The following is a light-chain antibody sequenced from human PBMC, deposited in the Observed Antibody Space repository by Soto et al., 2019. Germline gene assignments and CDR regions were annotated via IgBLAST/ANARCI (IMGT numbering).Light chain of an antibody. CDR3: QHYNSYSEA. CDR2: DAS. CDR1: HNIERW. V-gene: IGKV1-5*01. J-gene: IGKJ1*01. Sequence: IQMTQSPSTLSASVGDRVTITCRASHNIERWMAWYQQKPGKAPSLLIFDASTLHSGVPSRFSGSGSGTEFTLTISSLQPDDFATYYCQHYNSYSEAFGQGTKVDIK.